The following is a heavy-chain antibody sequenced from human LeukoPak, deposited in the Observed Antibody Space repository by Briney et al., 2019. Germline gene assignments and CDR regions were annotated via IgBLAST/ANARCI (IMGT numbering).Heavy chain of an antibody. CDR3: TRDPPLRG. CDR1: GFTFRDYA. D-gene: IGHD5-12*01. V-gene: IGHV3-49*04. Sequence: GGSLRLSCTASGFTFRDYAITWVRQAPGKGLEWVGFIRSRAYGGTAEHAASAEGRFTFSRDDSKGIAYLQMNSLKTEDTAVYYCTRDPPLRGWGQGTLVTVSS. J-gene: IGHJ4*02. CDR2: IRSRAYGGTA.